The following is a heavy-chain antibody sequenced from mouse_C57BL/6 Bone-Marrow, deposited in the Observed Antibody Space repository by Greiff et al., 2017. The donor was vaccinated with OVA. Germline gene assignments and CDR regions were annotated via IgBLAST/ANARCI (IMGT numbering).Heavy chain of an antibody. CDR1: GFSLTSYG. CDR3: ARGTGGKDFDY. J-gene: IGHJ2*01. V-gene: IGHV2-2*01. Sequence: QVQLQQSGPGLVQPSQSLSITCTVSGFSLTSYGVHWVRQSPGKGLEWLGVIWSGGSTDYNAAFISRLSLSKDNSKSQVFFKMNSLQADDTAIYYCARGTGGKDFDYWGQGTTLTVSS. D-gene: IGHD3-3*01. CDR2: IWSGGST.